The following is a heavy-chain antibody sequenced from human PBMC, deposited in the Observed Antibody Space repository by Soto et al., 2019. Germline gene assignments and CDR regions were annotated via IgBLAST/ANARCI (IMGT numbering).Heavy chain of an antibody. CDR2: INHSGST. V-gene: IGHV4-34*01. CDR3: ARGGSYYVRGYFQH. Sequence: QVQLQQWGAGLLKPSETLSLTCAVYGGSFSGYYWSWIRQPPGKGLEWIGEINHSGSTNYNPSLKIRVAISVDTSKNQFSLKLSSVTAADTAVYYCARGGSYYVRGYFQHWGQGTLVTVSS. J-gene: IGHJ1*01. CDR1: GGSFSGYY. D-gene: IGHD1-26*01.